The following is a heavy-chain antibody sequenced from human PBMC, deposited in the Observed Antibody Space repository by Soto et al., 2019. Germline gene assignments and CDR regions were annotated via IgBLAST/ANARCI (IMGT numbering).Heavy chain of an antibody. V-gene: IGHV4-31*02. J-gene: IGHJ6*02. CDR1: GGSISSGVYY. CDR2: IYYSGSA. CDR3: ARYCTNGVCSHYYYGMDV. Sequence: SKTLSLTCTVSGGSISSGVYYWSWIRQHPGNGLEWIGYIYYSGSAYYNPSLKSRVTISVDTSKNQFSLKLSSVTAADTAVYYCARYCTNGVCSHYYYGMDVWGQGTTLTVSS. D-gene: IGHD2-8*01.